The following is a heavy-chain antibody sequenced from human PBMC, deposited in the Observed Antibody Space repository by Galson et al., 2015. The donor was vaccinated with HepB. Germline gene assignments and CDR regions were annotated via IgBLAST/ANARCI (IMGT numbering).Heavy chain of an antibody. CDR3: ASGAPGAYCGGDCYLGWFDP. CDR1: GFTFSSYA. CDR2: ISGGGGST. J-gene: IGHJ5*02. D-gene: IGHD2-21*01. Sequence: SLRLSCAASGFTFSSYAMSWVRQAAGKGLEWVSAISGGGGSTYYADSVKGRFTISRDNSNNTLYLQMNSLRADDTAVYYCASGAPGAYCGGDCYLGWFDPWGQGALVTVSS. V-gene: IGHV3-23*01.